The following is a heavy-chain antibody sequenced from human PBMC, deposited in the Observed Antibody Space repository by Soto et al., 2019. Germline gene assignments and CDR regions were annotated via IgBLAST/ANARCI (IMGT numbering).Heavy chain of an antibody. V-gene: IGHV5-51*01. CDR1: GYSFTSYW. CDR3: AKAFSAAAVDFDY. J-gene: IGHJ4*02. CDR2: IYPGDSDT. D-gene: IGHD6-13*01. Sequence: GESLKISCKGSGYSFTSYWIGWVRQMPGKGLEWMGIIYPGDSDTRYSPSFQGQVTISADKSISTAYLQWSSLKASDTAMYYCAKAFSAAAVDFDYWGQGTLVTVSS.